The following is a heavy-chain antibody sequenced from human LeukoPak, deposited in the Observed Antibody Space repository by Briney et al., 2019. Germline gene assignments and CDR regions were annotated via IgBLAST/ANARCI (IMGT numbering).Heavy chain of an antibody. CDR2: IWYDGSNK. CDR1: GFTFSSYG. D-gene: IGHD3-22*01. J-gene: IGHJ4*02. Sequence: PGGSLRLSCAASGFTFSSYGMHWVRQAPGKGLEWVAVIWYDGSNKYYADSVKGRFTISRDNSKNTLYLQMNSLRAEDTAVYYCARDVDSSGFYFDYWGQGTLVTVSS. CDR3: ARDVDSSGFYFDY. V-gene: IGHV3-33*01.